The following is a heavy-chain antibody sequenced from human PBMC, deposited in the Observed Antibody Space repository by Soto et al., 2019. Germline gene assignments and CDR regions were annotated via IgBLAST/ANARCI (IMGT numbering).Heavy chain of an antibody. J-gene: IGHJ6*04. V-gene: IGHV1-8*01. CDR3: ARGYLWGIVVVPAPLDV. Sequence: ASVKVSCKASGYTFTSYDINWVRQATGQGLEWMGWMNPNSGNTGYAQKFQGRVTMTRNTSISTAYMELSGLRSEDTAVYYCARGYLWGIVVVPAPLDVWGKGTTVTVSS. CDR2: MNPNSGNT. D-gene: IGHD2-2*01. CDR1: GYTFTSYD.